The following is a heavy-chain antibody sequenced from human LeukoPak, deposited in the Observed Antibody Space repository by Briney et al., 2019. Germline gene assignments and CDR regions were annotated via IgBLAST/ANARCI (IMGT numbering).Heavy chain of an antibody. J-gene: IGHJ5*02. CDR2: MNPNSGNT. CDR1: GYTFTSYD. CDR3: ARGLQQDGSSSWYDWFDP. V-gene: IGHV1-8*01. D-gene: IGHD6-13*01. Sequence: ALVKVSCKASGYTFTSYDINWVRQATGQGLEWMGWMNPNSGNTGYAQKFQGRVTMTRNTSISTAYMELSSLRSEDTAVYYCARGLQQDGSSSWYDWFDPWGQGTLVTVSS.